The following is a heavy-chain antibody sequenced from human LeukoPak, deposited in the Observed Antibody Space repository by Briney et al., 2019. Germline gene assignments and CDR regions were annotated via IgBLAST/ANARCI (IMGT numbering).Heavy chain of an antibody. CDR1: GGSISSSSYY. D-gene: IGHD3-16*02. J-gene: IGHJ4*02. CDR3: ARDSLTYDYVWGSYRPNYFGY. V-gene: IGHV4-39*07. Sequence: PSETLSLTCTVSGGSISSSSYYWGWIRQPPGKGLEWIGSIYYSGSTYYNPSLKSRVTISVDTSKNQFSLKLSSVTAADTAVYYCARDSLTYDYVWGSYRPNYFGYWGQGTLVTVSS. CDR2: IYYSGST.